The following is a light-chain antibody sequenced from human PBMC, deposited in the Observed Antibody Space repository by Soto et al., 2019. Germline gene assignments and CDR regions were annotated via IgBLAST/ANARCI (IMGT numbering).Light chain of an antibody. V-gene: IGKV1-5*01. CDR1: QSISSW. Sequence: DIQMTQSPSTLSASVGDRVTITCRASQSISSWLAWYQQKPGKAPKLLIYDASSRATGIPDRFSGSGSGTDFTLTISRLEPEDFAVYYCQQHGSSPITFGQGTRLEIK. J-gene: IGKJ5*01. CDR2: DAS. CDR3: QQHGSSPIT.